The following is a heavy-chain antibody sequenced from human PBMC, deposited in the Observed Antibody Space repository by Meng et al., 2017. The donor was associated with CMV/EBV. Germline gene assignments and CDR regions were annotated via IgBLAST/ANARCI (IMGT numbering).Heavy chain of an antibody. Sequence: GSLRLSCAASGFTFSSYAMHWVRQAPGKGLEWVAVISYDGSNKYYADSVKGRFTISRDNSKNTLYLQMNSLRAEDTAVYYCARVAIFGVALDYWGQGTLVTVSS. CDR2: ISYDGSNK. D-gene: IGHD3-3*01. CDR3: ARVAIFGVALDY. J-gene: IGHJ4*02. CDR1: GFTFSSYA. V-gene: IGHV3-30-3*01.